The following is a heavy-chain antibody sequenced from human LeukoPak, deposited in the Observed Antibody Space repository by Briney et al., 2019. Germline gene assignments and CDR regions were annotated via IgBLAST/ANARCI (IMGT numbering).Heavy chain of an antibody. D-gene: IGHD6-19*01. Sequence: SETLSLTCTVSGDSVSSYYWSWIRQAPGKGLEWIGYIYYIGSTNYNPSLKSRVTISVDTSKNQFSLKLSSVTAADTAVYYCARGPPGYSSGWPRGYFDYWGQGTLVTVSS. CDR3: ARGPPGYSSGWPRGYFDY. CDR2: IYYIGST. CDR1: GDSVSSYY. V-gene: IGHV4-59*02. J-gene: IGHJ4*02.